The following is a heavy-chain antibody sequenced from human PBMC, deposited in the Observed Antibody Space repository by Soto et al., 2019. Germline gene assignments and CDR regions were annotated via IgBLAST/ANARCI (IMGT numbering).Heavy chain of an antibody. V-gene: IGHV1-8*01. J-gene: IGHJ3*02. D-gene: IGHD2-8*01. CDR2: MNPNSGNT. CDR3: ARIVLSGGAFDI. CDR1: GYTFTSYD. Sequence: GASVKVSCKASGYTFTSYDIDWVRQATGQGLEWMGWMNPNSGNTGYAQKFQGRVTMTRNTSISTAYMELSSLRSEDTAVYYCARIVLSGGAFDIWGQGTMVTVSS.